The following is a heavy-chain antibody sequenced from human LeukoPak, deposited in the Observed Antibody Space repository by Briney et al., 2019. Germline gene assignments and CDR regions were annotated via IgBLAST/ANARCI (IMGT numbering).Heavy chain of an antibody. V-gene: IGHV4-34*01. CDR2: INHSGST. D-gene: IGHD3-22*01. CDR1: GGSFSGYY. CDR3: ARDSPYSSVLSRGGFDY. Sequence: SETLSLTCAVYGGSFSGYYWSWIRQPPGKGLEWIGEINHSGSTNYNPSLKSRVTISVDTSKNQFSLKLSSVTAADTAVYYCARDSPYSSVLSRGGFDYWGQGTLVTVSS. J-gene: IGHJ4*02.